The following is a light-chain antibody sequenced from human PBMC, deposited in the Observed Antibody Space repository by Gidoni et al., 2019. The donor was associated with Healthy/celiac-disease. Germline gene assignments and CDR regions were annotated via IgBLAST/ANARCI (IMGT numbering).Light chain of an antibody. J-gene: IGKJ2*01. CDR3: QQSYSTPT. Sequence: DSQMTQSPSPRSASVGDRVTITCRASQSISSYLNWYQQKPGKAPKLLIYAASSLQSGDPSRCSGSGSGTDFTLTISSLQPEDFATYYCQQSYSTPTFGQGTKLEIK. CDR1: QSISSY. CDR2: AAS. V-gene: IGKV1-39*01.